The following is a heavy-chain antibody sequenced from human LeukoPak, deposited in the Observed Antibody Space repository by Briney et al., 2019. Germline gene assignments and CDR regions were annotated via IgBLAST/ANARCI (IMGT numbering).Heavy chain of an antibody. J-gene: IGHJ4*02. V-gene: IGHV4-61*01. Sequence: SETLSLTCTVSGGSVSSGSYYWSWIRQPPGRGLEWIGYIYYSGNTNYNPSLKSRVTISVDTSKNQFSLKLSSVTAADTAVYYCAREGLATMIRGVIPYWGQGTLVTVSS. D-gene: IGHD3-10*01. CDR3: AREGLATMIRGVIPY. CDR2: IYYSGNT. CDR1: GGSVSSGSYY.